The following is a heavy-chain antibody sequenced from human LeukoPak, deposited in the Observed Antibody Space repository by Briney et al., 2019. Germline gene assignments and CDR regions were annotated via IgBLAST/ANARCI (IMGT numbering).Heavy chain of an antibody. J-gene: IGHJ3*02. CDR1: GFTFSNYW. D-gene: IGHD6-13*01. V-gene: IGHV3-7*01. CDR3: ARDSEKSSSFAFDI. CDR2: INLDGSEK. Sequence: GGSLRLSCAASGFTFSNYWMAWVRQAPGKGLEWVANINLDGSEKDYVDSLEGRCTICRDDAKNSLYLQVNTLRAEDTAVYYCARDSEKSSSFAFDIWGQGTVVTVSS.